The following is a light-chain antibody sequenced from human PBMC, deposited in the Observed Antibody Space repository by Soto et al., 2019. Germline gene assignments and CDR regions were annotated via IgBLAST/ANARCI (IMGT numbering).Light chain of an antibody. V-gene: IGLV2-14*01. CDR3: SSYTSSGTLYV. Sequence: QSALTQPASVSGSPGQSITISCTGTSSDIGGYKYVSWYQQYPGKAPKLMIYEVTYRPSGVSDRFSGSKSGNTASLTVSGLQAEDEADYYCSSYTSSGTLYVFGTGTKVTVL. CDR1: SSDIGGYKY. CDR2: EVT. J-gene: IGLJ1*01.